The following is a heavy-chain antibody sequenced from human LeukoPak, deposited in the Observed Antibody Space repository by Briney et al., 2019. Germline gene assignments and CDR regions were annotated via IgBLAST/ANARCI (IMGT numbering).Heavy chain of an antibody. CDR2: IYYSGST. Sequence: WETLSLTCTVSVGSISSYYWGWIRQPPGKGLEWIGSIYYSGSTYYNPSLKSRVTISVDTSKNQFSLKLSSVTAADTAVYYCATPALGWNYNWNDGVTDAFDIWGQGTMVTVSS. J-gene: IGHJ3*02. V-gene: IGHV4-39*01. D-gene: IGHD1-20*01. CDR1: VGSISSYY. CDR3: ATPALGWNYNWNDGVTDAFDI.